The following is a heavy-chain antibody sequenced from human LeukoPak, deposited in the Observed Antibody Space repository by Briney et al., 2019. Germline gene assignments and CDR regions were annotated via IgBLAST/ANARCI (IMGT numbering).Heavy chain of an antibody. J-gene: IGHJ4*02. CDR3: ARVVLGLSYIAAAGPSDY. CDR1: GFPFSMYS. D-gene: IGHD6-13*01. V-gene: IGHV3-48*04. Sequence: PGGSLRLSCAASGFPFSMYSMNWVRQAPGKGLEWVSYTSTGSTTIYYADSVKGRFTISRDNAKNSLYLQMNSLRAEDTAVYYCARVVLGLSYIAAAGPSDYWGQGALVTVSS. CDR2: TSTGSTTI.